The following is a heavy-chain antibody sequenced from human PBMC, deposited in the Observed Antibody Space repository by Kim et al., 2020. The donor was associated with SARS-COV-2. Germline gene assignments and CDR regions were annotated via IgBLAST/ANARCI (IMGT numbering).Heavy chain of an antibody. Sequence: RYLESVKGRFTISRDNAKNTLYLQMNSVRAEDTAVYYCARGGMSGGMDVWGQGTTVIVSS. V-gene: IGHV3-74*01. D-gene: IGHD3-16*01. CDR3: ARGGMSGGMDV. J-gene: IGHJ6*02.